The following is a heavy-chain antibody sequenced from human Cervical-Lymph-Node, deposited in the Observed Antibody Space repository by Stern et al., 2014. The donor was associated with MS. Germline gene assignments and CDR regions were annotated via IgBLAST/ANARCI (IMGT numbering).Heavy chain of an antibody. J-gene: IGHJ4*02. CDR2: IFPIIGTA. CDR1: GGTFSSSE. D-gene: IGHD3-10*01. CDR3: ALGGFGHYFEY. Sequence: VQLVESGAEVQKPGSSVKVACRASGGTFSSSEISWVRQAPGQGLEWLGGIFPIIGTANYAQKYQGRVTITADESTSTAYMELSSLRSEDTAIYYCALGGFGHYFEYWGQGTLVTVSS. V-gene: IGHV1-69*01.